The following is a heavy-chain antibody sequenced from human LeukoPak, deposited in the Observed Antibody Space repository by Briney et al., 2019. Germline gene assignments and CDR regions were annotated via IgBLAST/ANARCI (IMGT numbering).Heavy chain of an antibody. CDR3: IVGGSYYTY. CDR2: IKSKAAGGTT. Sequence: GGSLRLSCAASGFTFSNAWMSWVRQAPGKGLEWVGRIKSKAAGGTTDYAAPGQGRFTISRDDSENTLYLQMNSLKTEDAAVYYCIVGGSYYTYWGQGTLVTVSS. V-gene: IGHV3-15*01. CDR1: GFTFSNAW. J-gene: IGHJ4*02. D-gene: IGHD3-10*01.